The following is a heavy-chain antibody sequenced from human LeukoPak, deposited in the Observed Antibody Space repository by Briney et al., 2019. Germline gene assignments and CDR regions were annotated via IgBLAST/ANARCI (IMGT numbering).Heavy chain of an antibody. V-gene: IGHV1-2*02. CDR2: INPNSGGT. J-gene: IGHJ4*02. D-gene: IGHD1-7*01. CDR3: ARDQGNWNYEGVFDY. CDR1: GYTFTGYY. Sequence: GASVKVSCKASGYTFTGYYMHWVRQAPGQGLEWMGWINPNSGGTNYAQKFQGRVTMTRDTSISTAYMELSRLRSDDTAVYYCARDQGNWNYEGVFDYWGQGTLVTVSS.